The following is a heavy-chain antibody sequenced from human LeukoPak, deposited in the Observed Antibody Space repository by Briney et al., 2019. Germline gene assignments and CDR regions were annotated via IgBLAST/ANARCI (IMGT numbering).Heavy chain of an antibody. CDR3: ARDPSNTSGYRVYHDY. CDR2: ISAYNGNT. Sequence: ASVKVSCKASGYTFTSYGISWVRQAPGQGLEWMGWISAYNGNTNYAQKLQGRVTMTTDTSTSTVHMELRSLRSDDTAVYYCARDPSNTSGYRVYHDYWGQGALVTVSS. CDR1: GYTFTSYG. J-gene: IGHJ4*02. V-gene: IGHV1-18*01. D-gene: IGHD5/OR15-5a*01.